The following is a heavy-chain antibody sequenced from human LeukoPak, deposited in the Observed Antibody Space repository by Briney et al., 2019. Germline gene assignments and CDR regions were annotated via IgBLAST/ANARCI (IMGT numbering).Heavy chain of an antibody. J-gene: IGHJ3*02. Sequence: ASVKVSCKASEYTFTSYDINWVRQATGQGLEWMGWMNPNSGNTGYAQKFQGRVTMTRNTSISTAYMELSSLRSEDTAVYYRAGMIVVARGAFDIWGQGTMVTVSS. V-gene: IGHV1-8*01. CDR3: AGMIVVARGAFDI. D-gene: IGHD3-22*01. CDR1: EYTFTSYD. CDR2: MNPNSGNT.